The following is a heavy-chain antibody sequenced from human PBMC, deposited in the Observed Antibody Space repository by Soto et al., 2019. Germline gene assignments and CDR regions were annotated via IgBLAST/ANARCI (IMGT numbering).Heavy chain of an antibody. CDR1: GFTFSSYG. CDR2: ISYDGSNK. J-gene: IGHJ6*02. D-gene: IGHD3-3*01. V-gene: IGHV3-30*18. Sequence: GGSLRLSCAASGFTFSSYGMHWVRQAPGKGLEWVAVISYDGSNKYYADSVKGRFTISRDNSKNTLYLQMNSLRAEDTAVYYCAKSHLRYDFWSGYYTEYYYYGMDVWGQGTTVTVSS. CDR3: AKSHLRYDFWSGYYTEYYYYGMDV.